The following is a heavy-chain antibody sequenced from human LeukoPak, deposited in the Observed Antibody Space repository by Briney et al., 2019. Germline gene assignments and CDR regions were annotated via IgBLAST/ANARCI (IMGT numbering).Heavy chain of an antibody. Sequence: SETLSLTCTVSDGSITTHYWSWIRQPPGKGLEWIAYIYNGGSTKYNPSLKSRVTISVDMSSNQFSLRLSSVTAADTAVYYCARPLRSDYRYTFGSWGQGTLVTVSS. J-gene: IGHJ4*02. CDR1: DGSITTHY. CDR2: IYNGGST. CDR3: ARPLRSDYRYTFGS. D-gene: IGHD3-16*02. V-gene: IGHV4-59*08.